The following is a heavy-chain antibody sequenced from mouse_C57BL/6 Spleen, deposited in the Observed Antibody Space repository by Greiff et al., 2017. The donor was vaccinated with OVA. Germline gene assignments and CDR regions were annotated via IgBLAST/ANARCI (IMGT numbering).Heavy chain of an antibody. J-gene: IGHJ2*01. V-gene: IGHV5-9-1*02. CDR1: GFTFSSYA. Sequence: EVQVVESGEGLVKPGGSLKLSCAASGFTFSSYAMSWVRQTPEKRLEWVAYISSGGDYIYYADTVKGRFTISRDNARNTLYLQMSSLKSEDTAMYYCTRDYGNYYFDYWGQGTTLTVSS. D-gene: IGHD2-1*01. CDR2: ISSGGDYI. CDR3: TRDYGNYYFDY.